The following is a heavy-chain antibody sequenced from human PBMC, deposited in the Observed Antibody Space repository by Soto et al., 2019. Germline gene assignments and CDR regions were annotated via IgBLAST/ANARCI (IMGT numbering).Heavy chain of an antibody. CDR1: GFTFSSYG. CDR3: PKVVWEDSYGDY. J-gene: IGHJ4*02. CDR2: ISYDGSNK. V-gene: IGHV3-30*18. D-gene: IGHD5-18*01. Sequence: QVQLVESGGGVVQPGRSLRLSCAASGFTFSSYGMHWVRQAPGKGLEWVAVISYDGSNKYYADSVKGRFTISRDNSKNTLYLQMNSLRAEDTAVYYCPKVVWEDSYGDYWGQLTLVTVSS.